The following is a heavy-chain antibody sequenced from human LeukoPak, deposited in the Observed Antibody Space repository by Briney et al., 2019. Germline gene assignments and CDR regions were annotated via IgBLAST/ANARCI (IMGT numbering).Heavy chain of an antibody. J-gene: IGHJ4*02. V-gene: IGHV4-59*08. D-gene: IGHD3-22*01. CDR2: IYYSGST. Sequence: PSETLSLTCTVSGGSISSYYWSWIRQPPGKGLEWIGYIYYSGSTNYNPSLKSQVTISVDTSKNQFSLKLSSVTAADTAVYYCARGGYYYDSSGQYYFDYWGQGTLVTVSS. CDR3: ARGGYYYDSSGQYYFDY. CDR1: GGSISSYY.